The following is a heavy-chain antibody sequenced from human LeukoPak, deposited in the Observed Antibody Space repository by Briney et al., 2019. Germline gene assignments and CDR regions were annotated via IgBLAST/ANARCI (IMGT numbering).Heavy chain of an antibody. Sequence: ASVKVSCKASGYTFTGYYMHWVRQAPGQGLEWMGWINPNSGGTNYAQKSQGRVTMTRDTSISTAYMELSRLRSDDTAVYYCARGHCSSTSCYPFYNWFDPWGQGTLVTVSS. V-gene: IGHV1-2*02. CDR1: GYTFTGYY. CDR3: ARGHCSSTSCYPFYNWFDP. CDR2: INPNSGGT. J-gene: IGHJ5*02. D-gene: IGHD2-2*01.